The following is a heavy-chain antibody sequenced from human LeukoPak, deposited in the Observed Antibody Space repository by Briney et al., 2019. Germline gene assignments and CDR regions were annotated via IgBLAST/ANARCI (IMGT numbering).Heavy chain of an antibody. Sequence: GGSLRLSCAASGFTFGSYAMNWVRQAPGKGLEWVSGISDSGGSTYYADSVKGRFTISRDSSKNTLYLQMNSLRAEDTAVYYCAKGYYDILTGFDSWGQGTLVTVSS. CDR2: ISDSGGST. J-gene: IGHJ5*01. V-gene: IGHV3-23*01. D-gene: IGHD3-9*01. CDR3: AKGYYDILTGFDS. CDR1: GFTFGSYA.